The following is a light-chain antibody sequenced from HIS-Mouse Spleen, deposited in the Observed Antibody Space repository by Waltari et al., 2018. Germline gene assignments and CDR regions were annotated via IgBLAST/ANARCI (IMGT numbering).Light chain of an antibody. CDR1: TLGDKY. J-gene: IGLJ1*01. CDR2: QDS. CDR3: QAWDSSTYV. V-gene: IGLV3-1*01. Sequence: SYELTQPPSVSVSPGQTASITCPGDTLGDKYACWYQQKPGQSPVLVIYQDSKRPSGGHGGVSGSNSGNTATLTISGTQAMDEADYYCQAWDSSTYVFGTGTKVTVL.